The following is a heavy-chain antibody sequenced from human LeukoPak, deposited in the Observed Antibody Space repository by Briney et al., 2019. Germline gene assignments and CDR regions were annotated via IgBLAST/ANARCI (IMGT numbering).Heavy chain of an antibody. V-gene: IGHV3-48*03. D-gene: IGHD2-15*01. CDR3: ARDLGYCSGGACYTVLDY. CDR1: GFTFSSYE. CDR2: ISSSGSTI. Sequence: PGGSLRLSCATSGFTFSSYEMNWVRQAPGKGLEWVSYISSSGSTIYYADSVKGRFTISRDNAKNSLYLQMNSLRAEDTAVYYCARDLGYCSGGACYTVLDYWGQGTLVTVSP. J-gene: IGHJ4*02.